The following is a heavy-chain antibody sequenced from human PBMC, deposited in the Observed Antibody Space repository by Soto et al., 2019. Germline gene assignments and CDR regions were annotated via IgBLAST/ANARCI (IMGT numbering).Heavy chain of an antibody. Sequence: QVQLQESGPGLVKPSETLSLTCNVSGGAITSDFWSWIRQPPGKGLEWIGYVYYSGAADYNPSLKPRITTSIATSKTQFSLRLASATAADTGVYYCARDHGSYPNTWGQGILVTVSS. CDR1: GGAITSDF. CDR2: VYYSGAA. CDR3: ARDHGSYPNT. J-gene: IGHJ1*01. D-gene: IGHD3-16*02. V-gene: IGHV4-59*01.